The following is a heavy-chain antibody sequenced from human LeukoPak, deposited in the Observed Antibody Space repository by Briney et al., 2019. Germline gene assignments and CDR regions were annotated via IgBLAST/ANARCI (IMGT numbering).Heavy chain of an antibody. J-gene: IGHJ3*02. Sequence: SETLSLTCTVSGGSISGSSYYWGWIRQPPGKGLEWIGSIHYSGSTYYNPSLKSRVTISVDTSKNQFSLKLSSVTAADTAVYYCARARIPYAFDIWGQGTMVTVSS. CDR2: IHYSGST. CDR3: ARARIPYAFDI. V-gene: IGHV4-39*07. CDR1: GGSISGSSYY. D-gene: IGHD5-18*01.